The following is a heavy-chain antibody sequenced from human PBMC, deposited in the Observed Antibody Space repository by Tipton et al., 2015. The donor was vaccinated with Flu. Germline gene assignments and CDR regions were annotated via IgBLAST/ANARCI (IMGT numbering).Heavy chain of an antibody. CDR3: ARRDFSNYVSDPKNWFDR. Sequence: LRLSCTVSGDSIRSDYYWGWIRQPPGKGLEWIGNILHTGTTYYNPSLKGRVTLSVDRSKNHFSLEMRSVTAADVAVYYCARRDFSNYVSDPKNWFDRWGQGILVTVSS. V-gene: IGHV4-38-2*02. CDR1: GDSIRSDYY. CDR2: ILHTGTT. D-gene: IGHD4-11*01. J-gene: IGHJ5*02.